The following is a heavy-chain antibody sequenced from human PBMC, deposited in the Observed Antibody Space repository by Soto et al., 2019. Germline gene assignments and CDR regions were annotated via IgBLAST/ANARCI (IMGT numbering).Heavy chain of an antibody. CDR3: AREMITGTTGPYYYYGMDV. J-gene: IGHJ6*02. V-gene: IGHV1-2*02. Sequence: GASVKVSCKAPGYTFTGYYMHWVRQAPGQGLEWMGWINPNSGGTNYAQKFQGRVTMTRDTSISTAYMELSRLRSDDTAVYYCAREMITGTTGPYYYYGMDVWGQGTTVTVSS. CDR2: INPNSGGT. CDR1: GYTFTGYY. D-gene: IGHD1-20*01.